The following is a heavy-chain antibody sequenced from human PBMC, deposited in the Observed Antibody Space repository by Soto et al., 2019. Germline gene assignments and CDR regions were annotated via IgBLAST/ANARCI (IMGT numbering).Heavy chain of an antibody. J-gene: IGHJ4*02. CDR3: ARVKGVDCSGGSCYRLFDY. D-gene: IGHD2-15*01. V-gene: IGHV4-59*01. CDR1: GGSISSYY. Sequence: SETLSLTCTVSGGSISSYYWSWIWQPPGKGLEWIGYIYYSGSTNYNPSLKSRVTISVDTSKNQFSLKLSSVTAADTAVYYCARVKGVDCSGGSCYRLFDYWGQGTLVTVS. CDR2: IYYSGST.